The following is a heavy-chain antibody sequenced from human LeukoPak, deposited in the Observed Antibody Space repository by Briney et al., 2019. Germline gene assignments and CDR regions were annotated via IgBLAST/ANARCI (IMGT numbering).Heavy chain of an antibody. CDR3: ARGGIAAAE. Sequence: SETLSLTCAVYGGSFSGYYWSWIRQPPGKGLEWIGEINHSGSTNYNPSLKSRVTISVDTSKNQLSLKLSSVTAADTAVYYCARGGIAAAEWGQGTLVTVSS. CDR1: GGSFSGYY. CDR2: INHSGST. J-gene: IGHJ4*02. V-gene: IGHV4-34*01. D-gene: IGHD6-13*01.